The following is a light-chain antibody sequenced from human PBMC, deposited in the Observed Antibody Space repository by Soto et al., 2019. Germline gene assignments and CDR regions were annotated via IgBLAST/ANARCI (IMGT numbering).Light chain of an antibody. V-gene: IGLV2-14*01. Sequence: QSVLTQPASVSGSPGQSITISCTGTSSDVGGYNYVSWYQQHPGKAPKLMIYDVSNRPSGVSNRFSGSKSGNTASLTISGLQAEDEADYYCSSYTSSSTLGDFYVFGTGTKLTVL. CDR1: SSDVGGYNY. CDR2: DVS. J-gene: IGLJ1*01. CDR3: SSYTSSSTLGDFYV.